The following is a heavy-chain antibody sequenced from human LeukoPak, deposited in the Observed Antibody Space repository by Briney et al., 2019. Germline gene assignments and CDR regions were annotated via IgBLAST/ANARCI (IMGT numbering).Heavy chain of an antibody. J-gene: IGHJ4*02. V-gene: IGHV3-23*01. CDR1: GFTYSSYA. D-gene: IGHD3-3*01. CDR3: ATRFYDFWSGYSPNDDY. Sequence: GGSLRLSCAASGFTYSSYAMSWVRQAPGKGLEWVSAISGSGGSTYYADSVKGRFTISRDNSKNTLYLQMNSLRAEDTAVYYCATRFYDFWSGYSPNDDYWGQGTLVTVSS. CDR2: ISGSGGST.